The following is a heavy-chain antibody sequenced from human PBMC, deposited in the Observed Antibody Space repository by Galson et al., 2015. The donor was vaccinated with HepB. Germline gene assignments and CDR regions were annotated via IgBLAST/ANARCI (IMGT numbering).Heavy chain of an antibody. CDR3: TTEVQFLG. CDR2: IKGKTDGGTT. J-gene: IGHJ4*02. Sequence: SLRLSCAASGFTFNNAWMSWVRQAPGKGLEWVGRIKGKTDGGTTDYAAFVKGRFTISRDDSKNTLYLQMNSLKTEDTAVYYCTTEVQFLGWGQGTLVTVSS. CDR1: GFTFNNAW. V-gene: IGHV3-15*01. D-gene: IGHD3-3*01.